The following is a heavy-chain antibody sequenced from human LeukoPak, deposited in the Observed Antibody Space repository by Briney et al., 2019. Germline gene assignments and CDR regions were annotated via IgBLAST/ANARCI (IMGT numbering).Heavy chain of an antibody. J-gene: IGHJ4*02. V-gene: IGHV4-59*01. Sequence: SETLSLTCTVSGGAISSYYWSWIRQPSGKGLEWIGSIFSSGSTNYKPSLRSRVTISLDTSKNQFSLRLTSVTAADTAVYYCARSPRGSYSNFDYWGQGALFTVSS. D-gene: IGHD3-3*01. CDR1: GGAISSYY. CDR3: ARSPRGSYSNFDY. CDR2: IFSSGST.